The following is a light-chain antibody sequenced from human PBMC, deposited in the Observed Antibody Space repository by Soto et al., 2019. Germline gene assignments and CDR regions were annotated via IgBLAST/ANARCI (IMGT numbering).Light chain of an antibody. V-gene: IGKV3-20*01. J-gene: IGKJ5*01. CDR3: QQYGSSLIT. CDR1: QSVSSN. CDR2: DAS. Sequence: EIVLTQSPATLSLSPGERATLSCRASQSVSSNLAWYQQKPGQAPRLLIYDASNRATGIPDRFSGSGSGTDFTLTICRLEPEDFAVYYCQQYGSSLITFGQGTRLEIK.